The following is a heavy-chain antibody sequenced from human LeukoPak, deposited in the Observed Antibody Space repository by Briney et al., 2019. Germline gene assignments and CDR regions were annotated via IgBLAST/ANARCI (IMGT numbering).Heavy chain of an antibody. V-gene: IGHV3-74*01. D-gene: IGHD3-3*01. CDR2: IKTDGSST. Sequence: PGGSLRLSCEGSGTSWMHWVRQVPGKGLVWVSRIKTDGSSTSYADSVKGRFTISRDNAKNTLCLQMNSLRAEDTAVYYCAKNPYDFWSGYHFDYWGQGTLVTVSS. J-gene: IGHJ4*02. CDR1: GTSW. CDR3: AKNPYDFWSGYHFDY.